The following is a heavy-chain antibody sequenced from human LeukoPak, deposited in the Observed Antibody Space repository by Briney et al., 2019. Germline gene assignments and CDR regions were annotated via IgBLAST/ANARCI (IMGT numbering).Heavy chain of an antibody. CDR3: AREGGSGSYYPHAFDI. Sequence: PSETLSLTCTVSGGSISSYYWSWIRQPAGKGLEWIGRIYTSGSTNYNPSFKSRVTMSVDTSKNQFSLKLSSVTAADTAVYYCAREGGSGSYYPHAFDIWGQGTMVTVSS. J-gene: IGHJ3*02. CDR2: IYTSGST. D-gene: IGHD3-10*01. V-gene: IGHV4-4*07. CDR1: GGSISSYY.